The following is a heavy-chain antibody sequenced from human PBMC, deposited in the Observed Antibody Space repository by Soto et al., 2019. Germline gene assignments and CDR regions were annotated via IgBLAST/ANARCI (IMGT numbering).Heavy chain of an antibody. J-gene: IGHJ4*02. CDR2: ISPDGGEI. CDR1: VFTFINIW. V-gene: IGHV3-7*01. Sequence: LVESGGGVVQPGGSLRLSCAASVFTFINIWMSWVRRPPEKGPEWVASISPDGGEIYYVDSVKGRFTISRDNTRNSLYLQMNSLRAEGTAVYYCAKGPRWGQGTLVTVSS. CDR3: AKGPR.